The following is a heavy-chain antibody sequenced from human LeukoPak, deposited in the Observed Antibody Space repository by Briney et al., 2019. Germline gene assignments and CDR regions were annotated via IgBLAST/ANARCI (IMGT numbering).Heavy chain of an antibody. J-gene: IGHJ4*02. Sequence: SETLSLTCTVSGYSISSGYYWGWIRQPPGKGLEWIGSIYHSGSTHYNPSLKSRVAISVDTSKNQFSLKLSSVTAADTAVYYCARDDGYGSGSYYNDYWGQGTLVTVSS. CDR3: ARDDGYGSGSYYNDY. D-gene: IGHD3-10*01. CDR2: IYHSGST. V-gene: IGHV4-38-2*02. CDR1: GYSISSGYY.